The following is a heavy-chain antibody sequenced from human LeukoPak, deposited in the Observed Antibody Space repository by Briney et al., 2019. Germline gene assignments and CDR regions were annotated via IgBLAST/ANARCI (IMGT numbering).Heavy chain of an antibody. Sequence: PGGSLRLSCAASGFTFDDYAMHWVRQAPGKGLVWVSRINSDGSSTSYADSVKGRFTISRDNAKNTLYLQMNSLRAEDTAVYYCARDPHDFWSGYYNYWGQGTLVTVSS. D-gene: IGHD3-3*01. CDR1: GFTFDDYA. V-gene: IGHV3-74*01. CDR2: INSDGSST. J-gene: IGHJ4*02. CDR3: ARDPHDFWSGYYNY.